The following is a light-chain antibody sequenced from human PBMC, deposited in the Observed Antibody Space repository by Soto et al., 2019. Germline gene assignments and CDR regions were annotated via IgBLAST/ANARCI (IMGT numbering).Light chain of an antibody. CDR1: SSDVGAYNY. J-gene: IGLJ2*01. CDR2: EVS. Sequence: QSVLTQPASVSGSPGQSITISCTGTSSDVGAYNYVSWYQQHPGKAPKLMIYEVSNRPSGVSNRFSGSKSGNTASLTISGLQAEDEADYYCSSYTSSRTLVFGGGTQLTVL. CDR3: SSYTSSRTLV. V-gene: IGLV2-14*01.